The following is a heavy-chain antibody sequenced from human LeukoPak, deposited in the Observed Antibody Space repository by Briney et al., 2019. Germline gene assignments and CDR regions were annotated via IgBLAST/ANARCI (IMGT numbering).Heavy chain of an antibody. D-gene: IGHD6-19*01. CDR3: ARGSAWGWFDP. V-gene: IGHV4-34*01. Sequence: PSETLSLTCAVYGGSFSGYYWSWIRQPPGKGLEWIGEINHSGSTNYNPSLKSRVTISVDTSKNQFSLKLSSVTAADTAVYYCARGSAWGWFDPWGQVTLVTVSS. CDR1: GGSFSGYY. CDR2: INHSGST. J-gene: IGHJ5*02.